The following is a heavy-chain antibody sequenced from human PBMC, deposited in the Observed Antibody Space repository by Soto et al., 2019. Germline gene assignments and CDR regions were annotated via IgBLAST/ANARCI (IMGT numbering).Heavy chain of an antibody. J-gene: IGHJ3*02. V-gene: IGHV1-69*01. Sequence: QVQLVQSGAEVKKPGSSVKVSCKASRGTFSSYAISWVRQAPGQGFEWMGGIVPLSGASNYARKFQGRVTITADESTSTDYVELSSLRSEDTAVDYCARRDGYDAFDIWGQGTVVTVSS. CDR3: ARRDGYDAFDI. CDR2: IVPLSGAS. D-gene: IGHD5-12*01. CDR1: RGTFSSYA.